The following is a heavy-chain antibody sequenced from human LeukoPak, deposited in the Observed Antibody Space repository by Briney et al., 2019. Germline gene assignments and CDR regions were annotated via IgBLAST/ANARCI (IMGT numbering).Heavy chain of an antibody. D-gene: IGHD2-2*01. Sequence: SETLSLTCTVSGGSISSYYWSWIRQRPGKGLEWIGYICYSGSTNYNPSLKSRVTISVDTSKNQFSLKLSSVTAADTAVYYCARGSYCSSTSCYANLFFDYWGQGTLVTVSS. CDR1: GGSISSYY. J-gene: IGHJ4*02. CDR3: ARGSYCSSTSCYANLFFDY. V-gene: IGHV4-59*01. CDR2: ICYSGST.